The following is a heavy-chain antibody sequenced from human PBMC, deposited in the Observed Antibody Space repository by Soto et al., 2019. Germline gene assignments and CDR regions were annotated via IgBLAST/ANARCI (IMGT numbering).Heavy chain of an antibody. Sequence: QVQLQESGPGLVKPSGTLSLTCAVSGGSISSSNWWSWVRQPPGKGLEWIGEIYHSGNTNYNPSLKSRVTMAGDKSRNQFSLKLSSVTAADTALYYCARRWGEGRVDYWGQRTLVTVSS. CDR2: IYHSGNT. CDR3: ARRWGEGRVDY. CDR1: GGSISSSNW. V-gene: IGHV4-4*02. D-gene: IGHD3-10*01. J-gene: IGHJ4*02.